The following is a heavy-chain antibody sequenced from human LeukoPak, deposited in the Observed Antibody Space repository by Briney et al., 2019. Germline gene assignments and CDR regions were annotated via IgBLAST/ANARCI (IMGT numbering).Heavy chain of an antibody. CDR3: ARGVKGSGPSLVWFDP. CDR2: IYTSGST. Sequence: PSQTLSLTCTVSGGSISSGSYYWSWIRQPAGKGLEWIGRIYTSGSTNYNPSLKSRVTISVDTSKNQFSLKLSSVTAADTAVYYCARGVKGSGPSLVWFDPWGQGTLVTVSS. D-gene: IGHD2-15*01. J-gene: IGHJ5*02. CDR1: GGSISSGSYY. V-gene: IGHV4-61*02.